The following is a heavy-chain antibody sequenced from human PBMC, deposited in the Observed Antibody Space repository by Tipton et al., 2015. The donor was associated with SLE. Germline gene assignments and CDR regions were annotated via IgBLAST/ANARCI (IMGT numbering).Heavy chain of an antibody. CDR3: ARMRGGYNAHH. CDR2: ITNNGNT. CDR1: GGSISVSNYY. J-gene: IGHJ5*02. Sequence: TLSLTCTVSGGSISVSNYYWDWIRQPPGKGPEWIGRITNNGNTYYIPSLQSRVTMSVDTSKNQFSLKVKSVTTADTAVYYCARMRGGYNAHHWGQGILVTVSS. D-gene: IGHD5-24*01. V-gene: IGHV4-39*07.